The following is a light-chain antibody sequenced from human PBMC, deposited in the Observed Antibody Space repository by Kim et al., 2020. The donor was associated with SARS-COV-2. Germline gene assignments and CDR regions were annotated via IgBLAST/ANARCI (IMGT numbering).Light chain of an antibody. J-gene: IGKJ1*01. V-gene: IGKV3-20*01. Sequence: EIVLTQSPGTLSLSPGERATLSCRASQSVSSTFLAWYQQRPGQAPRLLTSGASSRATGIPDRFSGSGSGTDFTLTISRLEPEDFAVYYCQQYGSSPWTFGQGTKVDIK. CDR2: GAS. CDR1: QSVSSTF. CDR3: QQYGSSPWT.